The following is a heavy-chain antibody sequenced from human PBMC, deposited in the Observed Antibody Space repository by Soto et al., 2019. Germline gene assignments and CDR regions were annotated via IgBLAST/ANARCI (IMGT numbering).Heavy chain of an antibody. D-gene: IGHD3-22*01. CDR2: ITGSGDST. Sequence: GGSLRLSCAASGFTFSSYAMNWVRQAPGKGLEWVSAITGSGDSTYYADSVKGRFTISRDNSKNTLYLQMNSLRAEDTAVYYCAKDYYDSSGYYSDFRWGQGTLVTVSS. J-gene: IGHJ4*02. CDR1: GFTFSSYA. V-gene: IGHV3-23*01. CDR3: AKDYYDSSGYYSDFR.